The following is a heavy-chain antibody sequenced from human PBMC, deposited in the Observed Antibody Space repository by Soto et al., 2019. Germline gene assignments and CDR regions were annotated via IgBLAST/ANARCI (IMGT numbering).Heavy chain of an antibody. V-gene: IGHV3-21*01. D-gene: IGHD3-3*01. Sequence: GGSLRLACAASGFTFSSYSMNWVRRAPGKGLEWVSSISSSSSYIYYADSVKGRFTISRDNAKNSLYLQMNSLRAEDTAVYYCARGHVVTIFGVVPTPGWFDPWGQGTLVTVSS. CDR3: ARGHVVTIFGVVPTPGWFDP. CDR2: ISSSSSYI. CDR1: GFTFSSYS. J-gene: IGHJ5*02.